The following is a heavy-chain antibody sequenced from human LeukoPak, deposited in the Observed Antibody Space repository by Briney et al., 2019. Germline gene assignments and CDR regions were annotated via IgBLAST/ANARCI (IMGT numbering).Heavy chain of an antibody. V-gene: IGHV3-74*01. Sequence: GGSLRLSCAASGFTFSSYWMSWVRQVPGKGLVCISRIKTDGSTTDYADSVKDRFTISRDNAKNTLYLQMNSLRVEDTAVYYCARRSAARYGFDYWGQGTPVSVSS. CDR2: IKTDGSTT. D-gene: IGHD6-6*01. CDR3: ARRSAARYGFDY. J-gene: IGHJ4*02. CDR1: GFTFSSYW.